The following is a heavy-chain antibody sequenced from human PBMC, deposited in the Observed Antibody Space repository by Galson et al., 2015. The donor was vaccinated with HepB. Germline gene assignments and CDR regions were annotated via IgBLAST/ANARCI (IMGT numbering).Heavy chain of an antibody. Sequence: SVKVSCKASGGTFSRYAITWVRQAPGQGLAWMGRIIPILDITNYAQKFQGRVTITADKSTTTAYMELSRLRSDDTAVYYCARAYRGYSYGWPGYWGQGTLVTVSS. CDR3: ARAYRGYSYGWPGY. CDR1: GGTFSRYA. CDR2: IIPILDIT. D-gene: IGHD5-18*01. V-gene: IGHV1-69*04. J-gene: IGHJ4*02.